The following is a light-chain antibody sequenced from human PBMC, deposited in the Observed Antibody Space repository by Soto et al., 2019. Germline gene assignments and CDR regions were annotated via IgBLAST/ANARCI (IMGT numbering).Light chain of an antibody. J-gene: IGLJ1*01. CDR3: QSFDGSLSGYV. CDR1: SSSIGSNY. V-gene: IGLV1-47*01. CDR2: RNN. Sequence: QSVLTQPPSASGTPGQRVTISCSGSSSSIGSNYVYWYQHLPGTAPKLLIFRNNERPSGVPDRFSGSKSGTSASLAISGLRSEDEADYYCQSFDGSLSGYVFGTGTKLTVL.